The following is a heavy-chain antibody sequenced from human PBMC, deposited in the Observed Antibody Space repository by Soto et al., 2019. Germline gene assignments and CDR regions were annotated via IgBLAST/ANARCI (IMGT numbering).Heavy chain of an antibody. V-gene: IGHV3-30*18. Sequence: GGSLRLSCAASGFTFSSYGMHWVRQAPGKGLEWVAVISYDGSNKYYADSVKGRFTISRDNSKNTLYLQMNSLRAEDTAVYYCAKDLYSSSWYGAFDIWGQGTMVTVSS. CDR2: ISYDGSNK. CDR3: AKDLYSSSWYGAFDI. D-gene: IGHD6-13*01. CDR1: GFTFSSYG. J-gene: IGHJ3*02.